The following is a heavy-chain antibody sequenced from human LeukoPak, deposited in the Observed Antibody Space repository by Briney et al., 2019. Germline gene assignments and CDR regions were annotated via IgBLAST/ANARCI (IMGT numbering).Heavy chain of an antibody. J-gene: IGHJ6*02. D-gene: IGHD2-8*01. CDR2: INHSGST. V-gene: IGHV4-34*01. Sequence: PSETLSLTCAVSGGSISSGGYSWSWIRQPPKKGLEWIGEINHSGSTNYNPSLKSRVTISVDTSKNQFSLKVRSVTAADTAVYYCARGHVGLYAYYYYYGMDVWGQGTTVTVSS. CDR3: ARGHVGLYAYYYYYGMDV. CDR1: GGSISSGGYS.